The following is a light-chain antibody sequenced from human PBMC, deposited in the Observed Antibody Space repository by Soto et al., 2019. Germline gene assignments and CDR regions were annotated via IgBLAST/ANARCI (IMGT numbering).Light chain of an antibody. CDR2: ENS. CDR3: ATWDTSLSGAV. J-gene: IGLJ1*01. V-gene: IGLV1-51*01. Sequence: QSVLTQPPSVSAAPGQKVNISCSGTRSNIGVNYVSWYQQHVPGTVPKLLSYENSQRPSGIPDRFSASKSGTTATLAITGLQTGDEADYYCATWDTSLSGAVFGSGTKLTVL. CDR1: RSNIGVNY.